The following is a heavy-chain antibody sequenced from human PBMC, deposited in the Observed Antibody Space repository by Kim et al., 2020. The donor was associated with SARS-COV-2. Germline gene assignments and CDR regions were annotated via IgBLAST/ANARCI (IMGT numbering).Heavy chain of an antibody. Sequence: SVKVSCKASGGSFSSESISWVRQAPGQGLEWMGGIIPTFGTPDYAQSFPGRLTITSNESATTVYMELRSLTSDDTAVYYCAGDPYSTMWLQHIDPWG. CDR1: GGSFSSES. CDR2: IIPTFGTP. V-gene: IGHV1-69*13. J-gene: IGHJ5*02. D-gene: IGHD2-2*01. CDR3: AGDPYSTMWLQHIDP.